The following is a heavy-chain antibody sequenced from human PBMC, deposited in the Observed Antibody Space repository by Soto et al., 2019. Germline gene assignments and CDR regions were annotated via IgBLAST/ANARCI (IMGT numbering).Heavy chain of an antibody. CDR2: SNHSGST. CDR3: ARVTNLGTVDF. CDR1: GVYFGPYY. D-gene: IGHD7-27*01. J-gene: IGHJ4*02. Sequence: QVQLQQWGAGLLKPSETLSLTCAVSGVYFGPYYWSWIRQPPGKGLEWIGESNHSGSTNYNPSLKSRVTISVDTSKNQFSLKLTSVTAADTAVYYCARVTNLGTVDFWGQGTLVTVSS. V-gene: IGHV4-34*01.